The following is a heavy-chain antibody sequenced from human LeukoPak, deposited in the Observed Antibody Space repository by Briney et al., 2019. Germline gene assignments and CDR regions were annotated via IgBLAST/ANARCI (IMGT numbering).Heavy chain of an antibody. CDR1: GGSISSYY. CDR2: IYYSGST. V-gene: IGHV4-59*01. CDR3: ARGREQPVYYYYGMDV. D-gene: IGHD6-6*01. J-gene: IGHJ6*02. Sequence: SETLSLTCTVSGGSISSYYWSWIRQPPGKGLEWIGYIYYSGSTNYNPSLKSRVTISVDTSKNQFSLKLSSVTAADTAVYYCARGREQPVYYYYGMDVWGQGTTVTVSS.